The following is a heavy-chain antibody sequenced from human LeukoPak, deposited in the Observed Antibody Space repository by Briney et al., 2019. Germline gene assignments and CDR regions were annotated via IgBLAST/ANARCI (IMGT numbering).Heavy chain of an antibody. Sequence: ASVRVSCKVSGYTLSELSIHWVRQAPGKGLEWMGGFGPEDGETIYAQKFQGRVTMTEDTSTDTAYMELGSLRSEDTAVYYCATLVFVRGNYVFDIWGQGTMVTVSS. CDR2: FGPEDGET. CDR1: GYTLSELS. J-gene: IGHJ3*02. V-gene: IGHV1-24*01. CDR3: ATLVFVRGNYVFDI. D-gene: IGHD3-16*01.